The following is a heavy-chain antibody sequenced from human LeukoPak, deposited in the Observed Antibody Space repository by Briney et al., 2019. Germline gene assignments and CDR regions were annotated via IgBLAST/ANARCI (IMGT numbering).Heavy chain of an antibody. V-gene: IGHV1-3*01. CDR1: GYTFTSYA. CDR3: ARAQRITMIVVVSRGAFDI. D-gene: IGHD3-22*01. CDR2: INAGNGNT. Sequence: ASVKVSCEASGYTFTSYAMHWVRQAPGQRLEWMGRINAGNGNTKYSQKFQGRVTITRDTSASTAYMELSSLRSEDTAVYYCARAQRITMIVVVSRGAFDIWGQGTMVTVSS. J-gene: IGHJ3*02.